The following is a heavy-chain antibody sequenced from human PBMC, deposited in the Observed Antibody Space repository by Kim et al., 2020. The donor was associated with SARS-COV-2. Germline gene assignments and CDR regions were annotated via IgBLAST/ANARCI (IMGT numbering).Heavy chain of an antibody. D-gene: IGHD3-10*01. V-gene: IGHV4-59*13. CDR3: ARDYNPRVYGMDV. J-gene: IGHJ6*02. Sequence: SETLSLTCTVSGGSISSYYWSWIRQPPGKGLEWIGYIYYSGSTNYNPSLKSRVTISVDTSKNQFSLKLSSVTAADTAVYYCARDYNPRVYGMDVWGQGTTVTVSS. CDR1: GGSISSYY. CDR2: IYYSGST.